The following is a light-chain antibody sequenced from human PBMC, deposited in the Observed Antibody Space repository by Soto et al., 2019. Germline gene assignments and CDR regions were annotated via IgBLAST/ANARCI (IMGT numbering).Light chain of an antibody. Sequence: ERVMTQSPATLSVSPGERATLSCRASESVSNDLAWYQQKPVQAPRLLIYGSSTRATGIPARFSGSGSGTEFTLTISSLQSEDFAVYYCQQYDNWPITFGPGTRVDVK. CDR1: ESVSND. CDR3: QQYDNWPIT. V-gene: IGKV3-15*01. J-gene: IGKJ3*01. CDR2: GSS.